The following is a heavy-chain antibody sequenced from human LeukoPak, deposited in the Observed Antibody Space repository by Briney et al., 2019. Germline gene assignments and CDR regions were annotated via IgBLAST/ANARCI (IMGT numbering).Heavy chain of an antibody. D-gene: IGHD3-22*01. Sequence: GGSPRLSCVASGFTFSNYWMSWVRQAPGKGLEWVANIKQDESRTYYMDSVKGRFTISRDNAKNSLYLQMNSLRAEDTAVYYCARAEYYYDSSGCGAFDIWGQGTMVTVSS. CDR2: IKQDESRT. V-gene: IGHV3-7*01. CDR3: ARAEYYYDSSGCGAFDI. CDR1: GFTFSNYW. J-gene: IGHJ3*02.